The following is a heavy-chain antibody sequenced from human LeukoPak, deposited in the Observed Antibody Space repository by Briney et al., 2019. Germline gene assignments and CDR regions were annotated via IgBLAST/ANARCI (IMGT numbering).Heavy chain of an antibody. V-gene: IGHV4-39*07. Sequence: PSETLSLTCTVSGGSISSGGYYWSWIRQHPGKGLEWIGEINHSGSTNYNPSLKSRVTISVDTSKNQFSPKLSSVTAADTAVYYCARRVNELGGFDYWGQGTLVTVSS. CDR2: INHSGST. CDR3: ARRVNELGGFDY. CDR1: GGSISSGGYY. J-gene: IGHJ4*02. D-gene: IGHD3-16*01.